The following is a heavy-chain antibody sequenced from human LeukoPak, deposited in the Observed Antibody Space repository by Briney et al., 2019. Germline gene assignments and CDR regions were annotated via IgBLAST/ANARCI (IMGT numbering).Heavy chain of an antibody. V-gene: IGHV4-34*01. CDR2: INHSGST. CDR1: GGSFSGYY. D-gene: IGHD2-15*01. Sequence: SETLSLTCAVYGGSFSGYYWSWIRQPPGKGLEWIGEINHSGSTNYNPSLKSRVTISVDTSKNQFSLKLSSVTAADTAEYYCARGLDYCSGGSCYFDYWGQGTLVTVSS. J-gene: IGHJ4*02. CDR3: ARGLDYCSGGSCYFDY.